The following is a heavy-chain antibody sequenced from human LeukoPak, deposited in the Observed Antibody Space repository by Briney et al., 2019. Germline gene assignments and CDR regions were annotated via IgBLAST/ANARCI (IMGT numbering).Heavy chain of an antibody. J-gene: IGHJ4*02. CDR1: GFSFSAYA. CDR2: ISATGGST. Sequence: GGSLRLSCAASGFSFSAYAMXXVRQAPGKGLEWVSAISATGGSTYYADSVKGRFTXSRDNSKNTLYLQINTLRAEDTAVYYCANRPLDYWGQGTLVTVSS. V-gene: IGHV3-23*01. CDR3: ANRPLDY.